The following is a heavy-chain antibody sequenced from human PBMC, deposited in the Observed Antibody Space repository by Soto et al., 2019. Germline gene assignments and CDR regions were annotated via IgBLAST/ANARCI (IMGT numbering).Heavy chain of an antibody. Sequence: EVQPVESGGGLIQPGGSLRLSCEASGFSFSSYEMNWVRQAPGRGLEWLSYISDRGESMYYSDSVKGRFTISRDNTKSSLYLQMNRLRAEDTAVYYCARGYYSGNSASGYWGQGTLVTVSS. V-gene: IGHV3-48*03. CDR3: ARGYYSGNSASGY. J-gene: IGHJ4*02. D-gene: IGHD4-4*01. CDR1: GFSFSSYE. CDR2: ISDRGESM.